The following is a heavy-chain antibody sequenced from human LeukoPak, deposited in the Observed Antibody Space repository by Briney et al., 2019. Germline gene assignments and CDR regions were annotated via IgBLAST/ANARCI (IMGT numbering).Heavy chain of an antibody. V-gene: IGHV1-3*01. D-gene: IGHD6-13*01. J-gene: IGHJ3*02. Sequence: GASVKVSCKASGYTFTSYAMHWVRQAPGQRLEWMGWINAGNGNTKYSQKFQGRVTITRDTSASTAYMELSSLRSEDTAVYYCARFVSAGTGAFDIWGQGTMVTVSS. CDR1: GYTFTSYA. CDR2: INAGNGNT. CDR3: ARFVSAGTGAFDI.